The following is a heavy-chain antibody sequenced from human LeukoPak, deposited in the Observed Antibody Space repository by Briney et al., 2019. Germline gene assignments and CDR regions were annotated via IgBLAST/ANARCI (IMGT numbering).Heavy chain of an antibody. CDR2: INHSGST. CDR3: ARGYYYDSSGRNPIGASTPYYYYYMDV. CDR1: GGSFSGYY. J-gene: IGHJ6*03. V-gene: IGHV4-34*01. Sequence: SETLSLTCAVYGGSFSGYYWSLIRQPPGKGLEWIGEINHSGSTSYNPSLKSRVTISVDTSKNQFSLKLSSVTAADTAVYYCARGYYYDSSGRNPIGASTPYYYYYMDVWGKGTTVTISS. D-gene: IGHD3-22*01.